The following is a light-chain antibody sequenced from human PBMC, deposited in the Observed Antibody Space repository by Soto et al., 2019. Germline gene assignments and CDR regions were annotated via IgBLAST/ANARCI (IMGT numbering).Light chain of an antibody. J-gene: IGLJ3*02. CDR3: SSYAGTNNLGV. CDR1: SSDIGGYNF. CDR2: EVN. V-gene: IGLV2-8*01. Sequence: QSALTQPPSASGSPGQSVTISCTGTSSDIGGYNFVSWYQQHPGKAPKLIIYEVNKRPSGVPDRFSGSKSGNTASLTVSGLQDDDEGDYYCSSYAGTNNLGVFGGGTKVTVL.